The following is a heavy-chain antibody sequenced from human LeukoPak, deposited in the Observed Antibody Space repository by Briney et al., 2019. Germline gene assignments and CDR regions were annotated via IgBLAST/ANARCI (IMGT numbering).Heavy chain of an antibody. J-gene: IGHJ3*02. V-gene: IGHV3-53*01. CDR2: IYSGGST. CDR1: GFTVSSNY. D-gene: IGHD4-17*01. Sequence: GGSLRLSCAASGFTVSSNYMSWVRQAPGKGLEWVSVIYSGGSTYYADSVKGRFTISRDNSKNTLYLQMNSLRAEDTAVYYCARTAVTDAFDIWGQGTMVTVSS. CDR3: ARTAVTDAFDI.